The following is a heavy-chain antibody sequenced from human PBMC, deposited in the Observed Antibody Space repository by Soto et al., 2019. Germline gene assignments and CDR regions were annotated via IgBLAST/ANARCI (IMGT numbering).Heavy chain of an antibody. CDR3: ARDIDYYYYYMDV. J-gene: IGHJ6*03. Sequence: SVKVSCKASGGTFSSYTISWVRQAPGQGLEWMGRIIPILGIANYAQKFQGRVTITADKSTSTAYMELSSLRSEDTVVYYCARDIDYYYYYMDVWGKGTTVTVSS. CDR1: GGTFSSYT. V-gene: IGHV1-69*04. CDR2: IIPILGIA.